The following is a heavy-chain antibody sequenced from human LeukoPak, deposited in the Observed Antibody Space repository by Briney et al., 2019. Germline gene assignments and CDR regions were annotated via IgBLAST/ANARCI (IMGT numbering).Heavy chain of an antibody. V-gene: IGHV3-7*01. J-gene: IGHJ4*02. CDR1: GFTFSTRW. CDR2: INEDGSEK. D-gene: IGHD5-18*01. Sequence: GGSLRLSCAASGFTFSTRWMSWVRQAPGKGLEWVANINEDGSEKNYVESLKGRFTISRDNAKNSLYLQMNSLRAEDTALYYCARERRGYSYGYLDYWGQGTLVTVSS. CDR3: ARERRGYSYGYLDY.